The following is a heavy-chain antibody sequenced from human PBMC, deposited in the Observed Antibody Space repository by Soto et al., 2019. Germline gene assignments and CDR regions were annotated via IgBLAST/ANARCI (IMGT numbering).Heavy chain of an antibody. CDR1: GVSFSSYG. CDR2: IWYDGSNK. J-gene: IGHJ1*01. V-gene: IGHV3-33*01. Sequence: GGSMGLSCAACGVSFSSYGMHGVRQAPGKGLEWVAVIWYDGSNKYYADSVKGRFTISRDNSKNTLYLQMNSLRAEDTAVYYCARDFSGYYDSSGSLTFQHWGQGTLVTVSS. CDR3: ARDFSGYYDSSGSLTFQH. D-gene: IGHD3-22*01.